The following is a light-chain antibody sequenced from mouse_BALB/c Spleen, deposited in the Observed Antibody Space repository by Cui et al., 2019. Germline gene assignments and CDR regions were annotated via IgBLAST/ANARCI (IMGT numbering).Light chain of an antibody. CDR1: SSVSY. CDR2: STS. CDR3: QQRSSYPYT. V-gene: IGKV4-57*01. J-gene: IGKJ2*01. Sequence: QIVLTLSPAIMSASPGEKVTITCSASSSVSYMHWFQQKPGTSPKLWIYSTSNLASGVPGRFSGSGSGTSYSLTISRMEAEDAATYYCQQRSSYPYTFGGGTKLEIK.